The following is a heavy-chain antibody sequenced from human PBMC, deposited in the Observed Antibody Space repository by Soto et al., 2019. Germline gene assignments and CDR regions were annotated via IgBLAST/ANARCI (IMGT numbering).Heavy chain of an antibody. CDR2: ISSSSSYT. CDR3: TVRGPLSVSGFPTPRDS. Sequence: APGKGLEWVSYISSSSSYTNYAESVKGRFTISRDNSKNTLYLQMNSLRAEDTAVYFCTVRGPLSVSGFPTPRDSWG. V-gene: IGHV3-11*03. D-gene: IGHD3-3*02. J-gene: IGHJ5*01.